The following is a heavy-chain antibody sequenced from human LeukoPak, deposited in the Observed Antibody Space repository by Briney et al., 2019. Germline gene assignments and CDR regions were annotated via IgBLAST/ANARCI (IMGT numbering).Heavy chain of an antibody. D-gene: IGHD6-19*01. V-gene: IGHV5-51*01. Sequence: GESLKISCKGSGYSFTSYWIGWVRQMPGKDLEWMGIIYPGDSEARYSPSFRGQVTISADKSINTAYQQWSSLKASDTAMYYCARCKAVAGTINAFDFWGQGTMVTVSS. J-gene: IGHJ3*01. CDR2: IYPGDSEA. CDR1: GYSFTSYW. CDR3: ARCKAVAGTINAFDF.